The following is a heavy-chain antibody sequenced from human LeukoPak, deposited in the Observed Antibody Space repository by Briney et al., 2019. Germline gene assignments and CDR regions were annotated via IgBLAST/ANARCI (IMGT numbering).Heavy chain of an antibody. CDR3: ASLHYGDYEYYFDY. V-gene: IGHV5-51*01. Sequence: GESLKISCKGSGYSFGNYWIAWVRQMPGKGLEWMGIIYPGDSDTRYSPSFQGQVTISADKSISTAYLQWSSLKASDTAMYYCASLHYGDYEYYFDYWGQGTLVTVSS. CDR2: IYPGDSDT. D-gene: IGHD4-17*01. J-gene: IGHJ4*02. CDR1: GYSFGNYW.